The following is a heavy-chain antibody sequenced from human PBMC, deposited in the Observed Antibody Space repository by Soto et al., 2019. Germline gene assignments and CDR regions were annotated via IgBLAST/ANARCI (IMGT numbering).Heavy chain of an antibody. CDR3: ARVPPREYHDSSVYYYYGMDV. Sequence: ASVKVSCKASGGTFSSYAISWVRQAPGQGLEWMGGIIPIFGTANYAQKFQGRATITADESTSTAYMELSSLRSEDTAVYYCARVPPREYHDSSVYYYYGMDVWGQGTTVTVSS. V-gene: IGHV1-69*13. CDR2: IIPIFGTA. J-gene: IGHJ6*02. CDR1: GGTFSSYA. D-gene: IGHD3-22*01.